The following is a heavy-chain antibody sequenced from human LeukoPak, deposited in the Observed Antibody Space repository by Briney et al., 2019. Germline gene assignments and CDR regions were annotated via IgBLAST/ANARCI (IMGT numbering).Heavy chain of an antibody. CDR3: ARRYFDWFLGAGGSLDI. J-gene: IGHJ3*02. D-gene: IGHD3-9*01. V-gene: IGHV3-7*01. Sequence: HPGGSLRLSCAGSGFTFRSYWMHWVRQAPGKGLEWVANIKQDGSEKYYVDSVKGRFTISRDNANDSVYLQMNSLRAEDTAVYYCARRYFDWFLGAGGSLDIWGQGTMVTVSS. CDR1: GFTFRSYW. CDR2: IKQDGSEK.